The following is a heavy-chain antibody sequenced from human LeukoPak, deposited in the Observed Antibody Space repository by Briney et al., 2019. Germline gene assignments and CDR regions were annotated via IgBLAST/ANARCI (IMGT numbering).Heavy chain of an antibody. D-gene: IGHD4-23*01. J-gene: IGHJ3*01. CDR1: GFTFSDHF. CDR3: ARDPMYNGGNSGAFDF. CDR2: ISGSGAT. V-gene: IGHV3-11*01. Sequence: PGGSLILSCAASGFTFSDHFMTWIRQAPGKGLEWISYISGSGATYYADSVKGRFTISRDNAQNSLWLQMSSLRAEDTAAYYCARDPMYNGGNSGAFDFWGQGTLVTVSS.